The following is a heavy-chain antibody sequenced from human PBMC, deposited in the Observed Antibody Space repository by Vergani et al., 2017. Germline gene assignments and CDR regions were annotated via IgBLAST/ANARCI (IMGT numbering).Heavy chain of an antibody. CDR2: SYPGESDT. J-gene: IGHJ3*02. D-gene: IGHD2-2*01. Sequence: EVQLGQSGAEVKKPGESLTISCKGSGYRFTSYWSGWVRQMPGKCLEWMGISYPGESDTRYRPYFQGQVTISTDTSIITAYLQWSSLKASDTAMSYCARQDCSSTSCSSLRPSSAFDIWGQGTMVTVSS. CDR3: ARQDCSSTSCSSLRPSSAFDI. CDR1: GYRFTSYW. V-gene: IGHV5-51*01.